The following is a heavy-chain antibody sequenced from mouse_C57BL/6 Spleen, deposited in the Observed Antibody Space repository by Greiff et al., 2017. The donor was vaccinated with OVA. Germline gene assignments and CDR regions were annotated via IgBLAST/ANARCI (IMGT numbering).Heavy chain of an antibody. CDR1: GYTFTSYW. D-gene: IGHD2-2*01. CDR3: ARFGYDSYWYFDV. CDR2: IDPSDSYT. J-gene: IGHJ1*03. Sequence: QVQLQQPGAELVKPGASVKLSCKASGYTFTSYWMQWVKQRPGQGLEWIGEIDPSDSYTNYNQKFKGKATLTVDTSSSTAYMQLSSLTSEDSAVYYGARFGYDSYWYFDVWGTGTTVTVSS. V-gene: IGHV1-50*01.